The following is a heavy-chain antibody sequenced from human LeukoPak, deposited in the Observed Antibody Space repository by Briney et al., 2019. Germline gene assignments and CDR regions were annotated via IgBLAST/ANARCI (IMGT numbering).Heavy chain of an antibody. Sequence: PGGSLRLSCAASGFTFSSYSMNWVRQAPGKGLEWVSSISSSSDYIYYADSLKGRFTISRDNAKNSLFLQMNSLRADDTAVYYCARGRGYSYGYNYYFDYWGQGTLVTVSS. V-gene: IGHV3-21*01. D-gene: IGHD5-18*01. CDR3: ARGRGYSYGYNYYFDY. CDR1: GFTFSSYS. CDR2: ISSSSDYI. J-gene: IGHJ4*02.